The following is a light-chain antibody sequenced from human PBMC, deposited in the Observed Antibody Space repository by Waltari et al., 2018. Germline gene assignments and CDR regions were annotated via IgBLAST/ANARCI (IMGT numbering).Light chain of an antibody. CDR3: CSYAGSSTLWV. V-gene: IGLV2-23*02. CDR2: DVS. J-gene: IGLJ3*02. Sequence: QSALTQPASVSGSPGQSITISCTGTRSDVGSYNLVSWYQQHPGKAPKLMIYDVSKGPSGVSSRFSGSKSGNTASLTISGLQAEDEADYYCCSYAGSSTLWVFGGGTKLTVL. CDR1: RSDVGSYNL.